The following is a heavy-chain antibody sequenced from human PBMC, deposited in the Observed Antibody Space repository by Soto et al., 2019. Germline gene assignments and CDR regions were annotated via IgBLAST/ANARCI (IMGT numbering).Heavy chain of an antibody. CDR1: GFTFSSYG. CDR3: ARVLGAAGNHWYFDL. Sequence: QVQLVESGGGVVQPGRSLRLSCAASGFTFSSYGMHWVRQAPGKGLEWVAVIWYDGSNKYYADSVKGRFTISRDNSKNTLYLQMNSLRAEDTAVYYCARVLGAAGNHWYFDLWGRGTLVTVSS. J-gene: IGHJ2*01. CDR2: IWYDGSNK. V-gene: IGHV3-33*01. D-gene: IGHD6-13*01.